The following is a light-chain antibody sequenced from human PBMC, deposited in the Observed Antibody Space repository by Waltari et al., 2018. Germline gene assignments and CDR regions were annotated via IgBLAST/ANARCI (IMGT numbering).Light chain of an antibody. V-gene: IGLV1-44*01. Sequence: QSVLTQPPSASGTPGQRVTISCSGSSSNIGSNTVTWYQQPPGTAPKLLIYSNNQRPSGVPDRFSGSKSDTSASLAISGLQSEDEADYYCAAWDDSLNGAVFGGGTQLTVL. CDR1: SSNIGSNT. J-gene: IGLJ7*01. CDR2: SNN. CDR3: AAWDDSLNGAV.